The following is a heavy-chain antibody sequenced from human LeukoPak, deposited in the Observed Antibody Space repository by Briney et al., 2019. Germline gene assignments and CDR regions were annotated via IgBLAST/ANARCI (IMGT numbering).Heavy chain of an antibody. D-gene: IGHD6-13*01. Sequence: PGGSLRLSCAASGFTFSSYAMSWVRQAPGKGLEWVSAISGSGGSTYYADSVKGRFTISRDNSKNTLYLQMNSLRAEDTAVYYCAKDKIAAAGTVYYFDYWGQGTLVTGSS. CDR1: GFTFSSYA. V-gene: IGHV3-23*01. J-gene: IGHJ4*02. CDR3: AKDKIAAAGTVYYFDY. CDR2: ISGSGGST.